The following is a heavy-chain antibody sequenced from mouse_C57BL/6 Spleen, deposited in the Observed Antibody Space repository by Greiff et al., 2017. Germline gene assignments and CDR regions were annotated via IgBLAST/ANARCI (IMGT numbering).Heavy chain of an antibody. D-gene: IGHD2-5*01. J-gene: IGHJ4*01. CDR3: ARRDSNYSAMDY. CDR1: GYTFTSYW. Sequence: QVQLQQPGAELVKPGASVKMSCKASGYTFTSYWITWVKQRPGQGLEWIGDIYPGSGSTNYNEKFKSKATLTVDTSSSTAYMQLSSLTSEDSAVYYCARRDSNYSAMDYWGQGTSVTVSS. CDR2: IYPGSGST. V-gene: IGHV1-55*01.